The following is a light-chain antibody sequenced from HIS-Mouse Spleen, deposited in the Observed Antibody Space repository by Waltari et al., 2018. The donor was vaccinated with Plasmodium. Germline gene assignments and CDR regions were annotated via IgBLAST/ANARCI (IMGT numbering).Light chain of an antibody. CDR1: QSVSSN. Sequence: EIVMTQSPDTLSVSPGERANQSVSSNLAWYQQKPGQAPRLLIYGASTRATGIPARFSGSGSGTEFTLTISSLQSEDFAVYYCQQYNNWSFTFGPGTKVDIK. CDR3: QQYNNWSFT. V-gene: IGKV3-15*01. CDR2: GAS. J-gene: IGKJ3*01.